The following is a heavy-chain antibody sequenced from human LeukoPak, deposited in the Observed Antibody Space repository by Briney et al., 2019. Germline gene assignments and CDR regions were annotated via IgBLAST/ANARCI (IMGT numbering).Heavy chain of an antibody. V-gene: IGHV4-59*01. CDR1: GGSISSYY. D-gene: IGHD2-2*01. CDR3: ARDLGCSSTSCYRYWYFDL. J-gene: IGHJ2*01. CDR2: IYYSGST. Sequence: SETLSLTCTVSGGSISSYYWSWIRQPPGKGLEWIGYIYYSGSTNYNPSLKSRVTMSVDTSKNQFSLKLSSATAADTAVYYCARDLGCSSTSCYRYWYFDLWGRGTLVTVSS.